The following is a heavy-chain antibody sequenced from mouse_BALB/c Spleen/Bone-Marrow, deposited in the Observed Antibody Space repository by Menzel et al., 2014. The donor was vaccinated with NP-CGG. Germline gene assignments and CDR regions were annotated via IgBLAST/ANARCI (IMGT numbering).Heavy chain of an antibody. V-gene: IGHV5-6-2*01. D-gene: IGHD2-4*01. CDR2: INSNGGST. CDR3: ARQPNYEYDSWFAY. CDR1: GFTFSSYY. Sequence: VQLKESGGGLVKLGGSLKLSCAASGFTFSSYYMSWVRQTPEKRLELVAAINSNGGSTYYPDTVKGRFTISRDNAKSNLYVQMSSLKSEDTALYYCARQPNYEYDSWFAYLGRGTLVTDSA. J-gene: IGHJ3*01.